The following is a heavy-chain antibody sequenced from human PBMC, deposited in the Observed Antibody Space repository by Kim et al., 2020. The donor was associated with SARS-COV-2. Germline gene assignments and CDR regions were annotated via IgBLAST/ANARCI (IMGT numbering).Heavy chain of an antibody. J-gene: IGHJ4*02. CDR2: IYYSGST. CDR3: ARAYKDSLVVVAAPFDY. Sequence: SETLSLTCTVSGGSISSSSYYWGWIRQPPGKGLEWIGSIYYSGSTYYNPSLKSRVTISVDTSKNQFSLKLSSVTAADTAVYYCARAYKDSLVVVAAPFDYWGQGTLVTVSS. V-gene: IGHV4-39*01. CDR1: GGSISSSSYY. D-gene: IGHD2-15*01.